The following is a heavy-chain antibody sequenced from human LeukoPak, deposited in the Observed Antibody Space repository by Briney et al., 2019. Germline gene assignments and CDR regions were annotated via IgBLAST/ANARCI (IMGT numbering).Heavy chain of an antibody. CDR1: GGSISGYY. Sequence: PSETLSLTCTVSGGSISGYYWSWIRQPPGKGLEWIGYIYYSGSTNYNPSLRSRVTISVDTSKNQFSLKVKSVTAADTAVYYCARGYYDFYWGQGTLVTVSS. D-gene: IGHD3-3*01. V-gene: IGHV4-59*01. J-gene: IGHJ4*02. CDR2: IYYSGST. CDR3: ARGYYDFY.